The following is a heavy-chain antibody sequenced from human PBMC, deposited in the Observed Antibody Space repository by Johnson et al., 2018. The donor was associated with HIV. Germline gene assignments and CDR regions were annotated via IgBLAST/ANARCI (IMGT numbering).Heavy chain of an antibody. J-gene: IGHJ3*02. D-gene: IGHD6-6*01. Sequence: QVQLVESGGGVVQPGRSLRISCAASGFTFSNYAMHWVRQAPGKGLEWVAVLSYDGGNKYYADSVKGRFTISSDNSKNTLYLQMNSLRAEDTAVYYCAKGRARTAARQPRGDAFDIWGQGTMVTVSS. V-gene: IGHV3-30-3*01. CDR2: LSYDGGNK. CDR1: GFTFSNYA. CDR3: AKGRARTAARQPRGDAFDI.